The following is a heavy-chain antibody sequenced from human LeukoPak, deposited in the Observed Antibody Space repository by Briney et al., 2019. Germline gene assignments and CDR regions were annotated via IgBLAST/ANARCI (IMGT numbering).Heavy chain of an antibody. CDR1: GGSISSYY. J-gene: IGHJ4*02. D-gene: IGHD1-26*01. Sequence: SETLSLTCTVSGGSISSYYWSWIRQPPGKGLEWIGEINHSGSTNFNPSLKSRVSISQDTSKNQFSLNLASVTAADTAVYYCARRGVGVTRGRYFDYWGQGTLVTVSS. CDR3: ARRGVGVTRGRYFDY. V-gene: IGHV4-34*01. CDR2: INHSGST.